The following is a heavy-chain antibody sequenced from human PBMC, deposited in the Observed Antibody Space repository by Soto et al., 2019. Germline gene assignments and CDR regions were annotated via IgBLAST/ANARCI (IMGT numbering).Heavy chain of an antibody. J-gene: IGHJ5*02. D-gene: IGHD3-3*01. CDR3: ARGGIGGLRVLVNWFDP. CDR2: IYYSGST. CDR1: GGSISSGGYY. Sequence: QVQLQESGPGLVKPSQTLSLTCTVSGGSISSGGYYWSWIRQHPGKGLEWIGYIYYSGSTYYNPSLKSRVTISVDTSKNQFSLKLSSVTAADTAVYYCARGGIGGLRVLVNWFDPWGQGTLVTVSS. V-gene: IGHV4-31*03.